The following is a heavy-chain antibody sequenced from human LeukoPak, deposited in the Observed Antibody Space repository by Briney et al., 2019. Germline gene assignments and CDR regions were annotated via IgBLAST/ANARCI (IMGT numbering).Heavy chain of an antibody. D-gene: IGHD3-3*01. CDR3: AKDYPGDFWSGCFDY. CDR1: GFTFSSYA. Sequence: GGSLRLSCAASGFTFSSYAMSWVRQAPGKGLEWVSAISGSGGSTYYADSVKGRFTISRDNSKNTLYLQMNSLRAEDTAVYYRAKDYPGDFWSGCFDYWGQGTLVTVSS. V-gene: IGHV3-23*01. J-gene: IGHJ4*02. CDR2: ISGSGGST.